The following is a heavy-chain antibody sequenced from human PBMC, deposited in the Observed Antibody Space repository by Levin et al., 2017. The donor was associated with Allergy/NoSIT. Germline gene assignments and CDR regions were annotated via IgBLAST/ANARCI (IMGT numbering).Heavy chain of an antibody. D-gene: IGHD6-13*01. CDR2: MNPNSGNT. CDR1: GYTFTSYD. J-gene: IGHJ5*02. Sequence: ASVKVSCKASGYTFTSYDINWVRQATGQGLEWMGWMNPNSGNTGYAQKFQGRVTMTRNTSISTAYMELSSLRSEDTAVYYCARPGYSSSWYEGVNWFDPWGQGTLVTVSS. V-gene: IGHV1-8*01. CDR3: ARPGYSSSWYEGVNWFDP.